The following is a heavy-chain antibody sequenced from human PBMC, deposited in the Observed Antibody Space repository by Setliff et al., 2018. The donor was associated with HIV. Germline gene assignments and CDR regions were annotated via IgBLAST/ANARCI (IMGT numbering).Heavy chain of an antibody. Sequence: SETLSLTCAVHRQTLTNYNWNWVRQSPGKGLEWIGEVTHRGDVYYNSALKSRLTISSEESINSFSLTLTSVTAADTAVYYCALTGHRLLRGYMDVWGKGTTVTVSS. V-gene: IGHV4-34*08. CDR3: ALTGHRLLRGYMDV. CDR1: RQTLTNYN. D-gene: IGHD2-15*01. J-gene: IGHJ6*03. CDR2: VTHRGDV.